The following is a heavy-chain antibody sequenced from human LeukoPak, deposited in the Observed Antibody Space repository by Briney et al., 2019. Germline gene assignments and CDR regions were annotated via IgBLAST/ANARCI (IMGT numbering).Heavy chain of an antibody. Sequence: GGSLRLSCAASGFTFSSYAMHWVRQAPGKGLEWVAVISYDGSNKYYADSVKGRFTISRDNSKNTLYLQMNSLRVEDTAVYYCARERANYFDYWGQGTLVTVSS. CDR1: GFTFSSYA. D-gene: IGHD5-12*01. CDR2: ISYDGSNK. CDR3: ARERANYFDY. J-gene: IGHJ4*02. V-gene: IGHV3-30-3*01.